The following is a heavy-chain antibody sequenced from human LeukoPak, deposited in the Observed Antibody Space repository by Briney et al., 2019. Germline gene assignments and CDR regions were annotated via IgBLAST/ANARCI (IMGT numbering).Heavy chain of an antibody. CDR3: ARDRAFYGMDV. CDR1: GFTFSSYS. V-gene: IGHV3-21*01. CDR2: ISSSSSYI. J-gene: IGHJ6*02. Sequence: GGSLRLSCAASGFTFSSYSMTWVRQAPGKGLEWVSSISSSSSYIYYADSVKGRFTISRDNAKNSLYLQMNSLRAEDTAVYYCARDRAFYGMDVWGQGTTVTVSS.